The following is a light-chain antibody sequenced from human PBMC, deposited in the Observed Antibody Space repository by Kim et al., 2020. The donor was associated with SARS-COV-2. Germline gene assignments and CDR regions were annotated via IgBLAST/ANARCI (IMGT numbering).Light chain of an antibody. J-gene: IGLJ3*02. V-gene: IGLV3-21*02. CDR1: DIGSYS. CDR2: NDD. CDR3: QVWDSSSDQGV. Sequence: APGQTSIITCGGNDIGSYSVHWYQQKPGQAPVLVIYNDDARPSGIPERFSGSNSGNTATLTIGTVEAGDEADYYCQVWDSSSDQGVFGGGTKVTVL.